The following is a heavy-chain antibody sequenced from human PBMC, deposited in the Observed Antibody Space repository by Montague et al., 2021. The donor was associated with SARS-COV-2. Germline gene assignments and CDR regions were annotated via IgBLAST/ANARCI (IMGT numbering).Heavy chain of an antibody. CDR3: AAHRITGWAFDY. Sequence: PALVKPTQTLTLTCTFSGFSLSTSGVGVGWIRQPPGKALEWLALIYWDDDKRYSPSLKSRLTITKDTSKNQVVLTMTNMDPVDTATYCCAAHRITGWAFDYWGQGTLVTVSS. J-gene: IGHJ4*02. D-gene: IGHD1-20*01. CDR2: IYWDDDK. CDR1: GFSLSTSGVG. V-gene: IGHV2-5*02.